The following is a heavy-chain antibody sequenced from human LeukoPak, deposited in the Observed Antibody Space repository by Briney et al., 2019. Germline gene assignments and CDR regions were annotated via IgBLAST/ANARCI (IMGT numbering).Heavy chain of an antibody. CDR3: ARGSRPYGSGSYYSSHCRAFDI. J-gene: IGHJ3*02. CDR2: INHSGST. V-gene: IGHV4-34*01. D-gene: IGHD3-10*01. CDR1: GGSFSGYY. Sequence: PSETLSLTCAVYGGSFSGYYWSWIRQPPGKGLEWIGEINHSGSTNYNPSLKSRVTISVDTSKNQFSLKLSSVTAADTAVYYCARGSRPYGSGSYYSSHCRAFDIWGQGTMVTVSS.